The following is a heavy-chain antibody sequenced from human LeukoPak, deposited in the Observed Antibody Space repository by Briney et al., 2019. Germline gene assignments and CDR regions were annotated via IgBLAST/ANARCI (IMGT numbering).Heavy chain of an antibody. CDR3: ARGYDFWSGYTY. CDR1: GGSFSGYY. Sequence: RSSETLSLACAVYGGSFSGYYWSWIRQPPGKGLEWIGEINHSGSTNYNPSLKSRVTISVDTSKNQFSLNLSSVTAADTAVCYCARGYDFWSGYTYWGQGTLVTVSS. CDR2: INHSGST. D-gene: IGHD3-3*01. J-gene: IGHJ4*02. V-gene: IGHV4-34*01.